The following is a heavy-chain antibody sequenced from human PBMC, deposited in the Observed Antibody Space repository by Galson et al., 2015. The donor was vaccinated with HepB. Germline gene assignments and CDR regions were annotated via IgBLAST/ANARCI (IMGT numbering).Heavy chain of an antibody. CDR2: IIPIFGTA. J-gene: IGHJ6*02. CDR3: ARDRGYSSSWDGNYGMDV. Sequence: SVKVSCKASGGTFISYAISWVRQAPGQGLEWMGGIIPIFGTANYAQKFQGRVTITADESTSTAYMELSSLRSEDTAVYYCARDRGYSSSWDGNYGMDVWGQGTTVTVSS. D-gene: IGHD6-13*01. V-gene: IGHV1-69*13. CDR1: GGTFISYA.